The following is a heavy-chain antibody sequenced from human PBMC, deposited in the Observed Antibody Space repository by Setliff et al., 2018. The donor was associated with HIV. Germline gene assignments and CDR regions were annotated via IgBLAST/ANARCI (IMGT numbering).Heavy chain of an antibody. CDR3: ARRSSGDWFFDN. J-gene: IGHJ4*02. CDR1: GGSISSFY. V-gene: IGHV4-59*08. CDR2: VFYSGST. Sequence: SETLSLTCTVSGGSISSFYWIWIRQPPGKGLEWIGYVFYSGSTYYNPSLKSRVTMSVDTSKNQFSPSLTSVTAADTAVYYCARRSSGDWFFDNWGQGTLVTAPQ. D-gene: IGHD3-9*01.